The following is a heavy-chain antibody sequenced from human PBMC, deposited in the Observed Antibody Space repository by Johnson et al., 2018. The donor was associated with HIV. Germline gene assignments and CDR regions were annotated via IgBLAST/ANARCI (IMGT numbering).Heavy chain of an antibody. CDR3: AKEELELRTGDAFDI. V-gene: IGHV3-23*04. CDR2: ISGSGHST. Sequence: VQLVESGGGLVQPGGSLRLSCAASGFTFSSFAMSWVRQAPGKGLEWVSAISGSGHSTYYADSVKGRFTISRDSSKNTLYLQMNSLRADDTAVYYCAKEELELRTGDAFDIWGQGTMVTVSS. J-gene: IGHJ3*02. CDR1: GFTFSSFA. D-gene: IGHD1-7*01.